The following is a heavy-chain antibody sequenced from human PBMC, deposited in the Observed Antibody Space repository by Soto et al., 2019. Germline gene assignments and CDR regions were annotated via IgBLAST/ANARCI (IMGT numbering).Heavy chain of an antibody. CDR3: ASDTLSYYYDSSGSPGY. CDR2: ISAYNGDT. J-gene: IGHJ4*02. Sequence: GASVKVSCKASGYTFTNYRISWVRQAPGQGLEWMGWISAYNGDTNFAQRFQDRVTMTTDTSTSTAYMELRSLTSDDTAVYYCASDTLSYYYDSSGSPGYWGQGTLVTVS. CDR1: GYTFTNYR. D-gene: IGHD3-22*01. V-gene: IGHV1-18*01.